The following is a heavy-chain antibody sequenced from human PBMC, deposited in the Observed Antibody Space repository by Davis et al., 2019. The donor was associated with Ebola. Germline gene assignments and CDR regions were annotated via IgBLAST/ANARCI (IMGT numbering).Heavy chain of an antibody. CDR1: GGSLRGHY. J-gene: IGHJ4*02. V-gene: IGHV4-34*01. D-gene: IGHD2-21*02. Sequence: MPSETLSLTCAVYGGSLRGHYWSWFRQPPGKGLEWIGEINHSGTTNYDPSLKSRVTISVDTSKNQFSLKLSSVTAADTAVYYCARHKYCGADCYSGYLDFWGQGTLVTVSS. CDR3: ARHKYCGADCYSGYLDF. CDR2: INHSGTT.